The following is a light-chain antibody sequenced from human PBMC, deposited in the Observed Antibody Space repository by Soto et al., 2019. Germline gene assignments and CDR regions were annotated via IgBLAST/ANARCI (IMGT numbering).Light chain of an antibody. J-gene: IGKJ1*01. V-gene: IGKV1-5*01. Sequence: DTHMTQSPSTLSASVEDIVTITCRASQSISSWFAWYQQKPGKAPKLLMYDASSLESGVPSRFSGSGSGTEFTLTISSLPPDDFATYYCQQYTSYSTFGQGPKVDIK. CDR1: QSISSW. CDR3: QQYTSYST. CDR2: DAS.